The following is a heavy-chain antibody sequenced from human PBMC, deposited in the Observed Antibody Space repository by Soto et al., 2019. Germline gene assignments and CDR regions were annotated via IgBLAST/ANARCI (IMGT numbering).Heavy chain of an antibody. CDR2: ISYDGSNK. J-gene: IGHJ6*02. D-gene: IGHD3-22*01. CDR1: GFTFSSYG. CDR3: AKDPYYYDSSGYLDPAYYYYGMDV. Sequence: SLRLSCAASGFTFSSYGMHWVRQAPGKGLEWVAVISYDGSNKYYADSVKGRFTISRDNSKNTLYLQMNSLRAEDTAVYYCAKDPYYYDSSGYLDPAYYYYGMDVWGQGTTVTVSS. V-gene: IGHV3-30*18.